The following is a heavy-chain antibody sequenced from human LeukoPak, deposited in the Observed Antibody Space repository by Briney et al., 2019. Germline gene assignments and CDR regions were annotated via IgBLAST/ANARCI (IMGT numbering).Heavy chain of an antibody. D-gene: IGHD1-26*01. J-gene: IGHJ4*02. CDR3: ARDYSGRQYYFDY. Sequence: PGGSLRLSCAASGFTFSSYSMNWVRQAPGKGLEWVSSISSSSSYIYYADSVKGRFTISRDNAKNSLYLQMNSLRAEDTAVYYFARDYSGRQYYFDYWGQGTLVTVSS. V-gene: IGHV3-21*01. CDR1: GFTFSSYS. CDR2: ISSSSSYI.